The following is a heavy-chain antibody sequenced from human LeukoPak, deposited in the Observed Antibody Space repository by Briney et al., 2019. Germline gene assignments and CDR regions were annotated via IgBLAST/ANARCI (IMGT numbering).Heavy chain of an antibody. J-gene: IGHJ4*02. CDR2: INHSGST. CDR3: ARSFSYSSSWPFGY. V-gene: IGHV4-34*01. D-gene: IGHD6-13*01. CDR1: GGSFSGYY. Sequence: PSETLSLTCAVYGGSFSGYYWSWIRQPPGKGLEWIGEINHSGSTNYNPSLKSRVTISVDTSKNQFSLKLRSVTAADTAVYYCARSFSYSSSWPFGYWGQGTLVTVSS.